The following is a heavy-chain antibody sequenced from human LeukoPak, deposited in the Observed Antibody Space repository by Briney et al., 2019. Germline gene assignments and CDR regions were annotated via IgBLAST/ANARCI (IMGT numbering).Heavy chain of an antibody. CDR2: INPNSGAT. Sequence: ASVKVSCKASGYTFTGQYLHWVRQAPGQGLEWMGWINPNSGATTYAHTFQGRVTMTRDTSISTVYMDLSSLTSDDTAVYYCARVGSGWYLLYWGQGTLVTVSS. V-gene: IGHV1-2*02. CDR3: ARVGSGWYLLY. D-gene: IGHD6-19*01. J-gene: IGHJ4*02. CDR1: GYTFTGQY.